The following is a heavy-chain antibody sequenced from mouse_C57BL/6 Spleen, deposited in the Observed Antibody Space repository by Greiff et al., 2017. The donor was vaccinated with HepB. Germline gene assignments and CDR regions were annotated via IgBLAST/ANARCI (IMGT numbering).Heavy chain of an antibody. Sequence: QVQLQQPGAELVRPGSSVKLSCKASGYTFTSYWMHWVKQRPIQGLEWIGNIDPSDSETHYNQKFKDKATLTVDKSSSTAYMQLSSLTSEASAVYYCAYCGYDGAGFDYWGQGTTLTVSS. CDR2: IDPSDSET. J-gene: IGHJ2*01. D-gene: IGHD2-2*01. V-gene: IGHV1-52*01. CDR3: AYCGYDGAGFDY. CDR1: GYTFTSYW.